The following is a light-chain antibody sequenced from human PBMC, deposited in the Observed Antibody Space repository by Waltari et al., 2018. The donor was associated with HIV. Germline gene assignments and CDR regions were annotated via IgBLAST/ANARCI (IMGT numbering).Light chain of an antibody. J-gene: IGKJ2*01. CDR1: QSLLYKNGKTY. V-gene: IGKV2-28*01. CDR2: LTS. Sequence: DTVMSQSPLSLHVTPGEPASMSCWSSQSLLYKNGKTYLNWYLQKPGQSPQVLIYLTSNRASGVPDRFSGSGSGTDFTLKISRVEAEDIGVYYCMQALQSPWTFGQGTKLEIK. CDR3: MQALQSPWT.